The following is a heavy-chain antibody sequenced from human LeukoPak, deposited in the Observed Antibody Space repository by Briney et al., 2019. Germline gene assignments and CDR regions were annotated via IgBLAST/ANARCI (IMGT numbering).Heavy chain of an antibody. CDR1: GFTFSGSA. J-gene: IGHJ6*03. Sequence: GGSLRFSCAASGFTFSGSAMHWVRQASGKGLEWVGRIRSKANSYATAYAASVKGRFTISRDDSKNTAYLQMNSLKTEDTAVYYCTRHEAARRYYHYYMDVWGKGTTVTVSS. V-gene: IGHV3-73*01. CDR3: TRHEAARRYYHYYMDV. D-gene: IGHD6-6*01. CDR2: IRSKANSYAT.